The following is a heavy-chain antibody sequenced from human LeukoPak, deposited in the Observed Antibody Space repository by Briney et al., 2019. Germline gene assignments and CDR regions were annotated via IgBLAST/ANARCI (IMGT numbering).Heavy chain of an antibody. CDR3: ARIPPGDY. V-gene: IGHV4-59*08. CDR2: IYYSGST. CDR1: GGSISSYY. Sequence: SETLSVTCTVSGGSISSYYWSWLRQPPGNGLEWIGYIYYSGSTNYNPSLKSRVTISVDTSKNQFSLKLSSVSAADTAVYYCARIPPGDYWGQGTLVTVSS. J-gene: IGHJ4*02.